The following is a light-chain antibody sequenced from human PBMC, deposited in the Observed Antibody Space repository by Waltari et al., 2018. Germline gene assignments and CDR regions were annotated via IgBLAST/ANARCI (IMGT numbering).Light chain of an antibody. J-gene: IGLJ2*01. V-gene: IGLV4-69*01. CDR2: LYSDGSH. Sequence: QLALTQSPSASASLGASVKLTCTLSSGHSDYSIAWHQQQPEKGPRYLMKLYSDGSHTMGDGIPHRFSGSSSGAERYLTISSLQYEDEADYYCQTWGTGFVVFGGGTKLTVL. CDR3: QTWGTGFVV. CDR1: SGHSDYS.